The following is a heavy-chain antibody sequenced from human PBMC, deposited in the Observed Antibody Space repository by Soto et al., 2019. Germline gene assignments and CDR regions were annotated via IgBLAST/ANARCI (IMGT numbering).Heavy chain of an antibody. Sequence: SVKVSCKDSGGTLSSCTMRWVRQETKQGLEWMGRIIPILGIANYAQKFQGRVTITADKSTSTAYMELSSLRSEDTAVYYCARDTDIVVVPAAIGHVAFDIWGQGTMVTVSS. CDR3: ARDTDIVVVPAAIGHVAFDI. J-gene: IGHJ3*02. CDR2: IIPILGIA. V-gene: IGHV1-69*04. CDR1: GGTLSSCT. D-gene: IGHD2-2*01.